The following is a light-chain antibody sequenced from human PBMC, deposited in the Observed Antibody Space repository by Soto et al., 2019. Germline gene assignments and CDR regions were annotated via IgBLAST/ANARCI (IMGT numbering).Light chain of an antibody. CDR3: QSYDSSNRWV. V-gene: IGLV6-57*02. CDR1: SGSIASNY. CDR2: EDN. Sequence: NFMLTQPHSVSESPGKTVTISCTGSSGSIASNYVQWYQQRPGSVPTTVIFEDNQRPSGFPDRFSGSIDSSSNSASLTISGLKTEDEADYYCQSYDSSNRWVFGGGTQLTVL. J-gene: IGLJ3*02.